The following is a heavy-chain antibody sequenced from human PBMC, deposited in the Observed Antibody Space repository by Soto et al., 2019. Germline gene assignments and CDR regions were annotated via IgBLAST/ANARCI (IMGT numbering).Heavy chain of an antibody. CDR2: ISSSSSTI. Sequence: TGGSLRLSCAASGFTFSSYSMNWVRQAPGKGLEWVSYISSSSSTIYYADSVKGRFTISRDNAKNSLYLQMNSLRDEDTAVYYCARGSSTYYDFWSGPYSMDVWGQGTTVTVSS. CDR3: ARGSSTYYDFWSGPYSMDV. D-gene: IGHD3-3*01. V-gene: IGHV3-48*02. CDR1: GFTFSSYS. J-gene: IGHJ6*02.